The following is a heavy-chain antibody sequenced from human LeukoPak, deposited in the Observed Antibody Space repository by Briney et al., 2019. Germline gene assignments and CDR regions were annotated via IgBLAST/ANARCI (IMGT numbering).Heavy chain of an antibody. CDR1: GFSLTHDA. CDR3: AKDNRRHYTSGPNPDSLH. Sequence: GTSLRLSCAASGFSLTHDAIHWVRQAPGKGLEWVAVVSKDTVTKFYRDSVKGRFTVSRDNAKNSLYLQMNSLRVEDTAFYYCAKDNRRHYTSGPNPDSLHWGQGALVTVSS. J-gene: IGHJ4*02. V-gene: IGHV3-30*18. D-gene: IGHD6-19*01. CDR2: VSKDTVTK.